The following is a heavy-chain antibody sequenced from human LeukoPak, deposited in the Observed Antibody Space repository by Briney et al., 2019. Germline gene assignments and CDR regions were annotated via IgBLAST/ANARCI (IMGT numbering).Heavy chain of an antibody. CDR3: ARALAQYYYGSGSYNDALDI. V-gene: IGHV1-46*01. D-gene: IGHD3-10*01. Sequence: GASVKVSCKASGYTFTSYYMHWVRQAPGQGLEWMGIINPSAGSTSYAQKFQGRVTMTRDTSTSTVYMELSSLRSEDTAVYYCARALAQYYYGSGSYNDALDIWGQGTMVTVSS. CDR2: INPSAGST. J-gene: IGHJ3*02. CDR1: GYTFTSYY.